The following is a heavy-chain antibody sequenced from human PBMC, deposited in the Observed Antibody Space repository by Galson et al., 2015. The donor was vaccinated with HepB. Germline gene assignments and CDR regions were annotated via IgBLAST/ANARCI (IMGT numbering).Heavy chain of an antibody. D-gene: IGHD3-22*01. Sequence: SLRLSCAASGFTFSSYSMNWVRRAPGKGLEWVSYISSSSSTIYYADSVKGRFTISRDNAKNSLYLQMNSLRDEDTAVYYCARDDYYYDSSGYYSYFQHWGQGTLVTVSS. J-gene: IGHJ1*01. V-gene: IGHV3-48*02. CDR3: ARDDYYYDSSGYYSYFQH. CDR2: ISSSSSTI. CDR1: GFTFSSYS.